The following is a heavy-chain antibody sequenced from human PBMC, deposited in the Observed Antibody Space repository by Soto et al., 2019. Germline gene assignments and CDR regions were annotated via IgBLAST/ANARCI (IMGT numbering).Heavy chain of an antibody. CDR2: ISGSGGST. D-gene: IGHD2-15*01. V-gene: IGHV3-23*01. CDR3: AKAPPVGGYCIGGSCYGDSFDI. CDR1: GFTFSSYA. Sequence: GGSLRLSCAASGFTFSSYAMSWVRQAPGKGLEWVSAISGSGGSTYYADSVTGRFTISRDNSKNTLYLQMNSLRDEDTASYYCAKAPPVGGYCIGGSCYGDSFDIWGPGTMVTVSS. J-gene: IGHJ3*02.